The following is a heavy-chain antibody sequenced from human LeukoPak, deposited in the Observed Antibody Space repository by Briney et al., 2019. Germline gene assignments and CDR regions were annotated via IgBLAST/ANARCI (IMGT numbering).Heavy chain of an antibody. D-gene: IGHD3-10*01. Sequence: HPGGSLRLSCAASGFTFSSYAMSWVRQAPGKGLEWVSAINGSGGSTYYADSVKGRFTISRDNSKNTLYLQMNSLRAEDTAVYYCAKNVAYYYGSGSYLSSMNWFDPWGQGTLVTVSS. V-gene: IGHV3-23*01. CDR3: AKNVAYYYGSGSYLSSMNWFDP. CDR2: INGSGGST. CDR1: GFTFSSYA. J-gene: IGHJ5*02.